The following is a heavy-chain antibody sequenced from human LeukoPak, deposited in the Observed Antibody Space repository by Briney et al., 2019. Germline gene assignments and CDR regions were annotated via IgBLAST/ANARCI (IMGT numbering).Heavy chain of an antibody. D-gene: IGHD6-13*01. J-gene: IGHJ4*02. V-gene: IGHV3-30*19. CDR1: GFTFSSYG. CDR3: ARGLPGGFVGFSSSYYPLDH. Sequence: GGSLRLSCAASGFTFSSYGMHWVRQAPGKGLEWVAVIWYDGSNKYYAGSVKGRFIISRDNSKNTLSLQMNSLRLEDTAVYYCARGLPGGFVGFSSSYYPLDHWGQGTLVTVSS. CDR2: IWYDGSNK.